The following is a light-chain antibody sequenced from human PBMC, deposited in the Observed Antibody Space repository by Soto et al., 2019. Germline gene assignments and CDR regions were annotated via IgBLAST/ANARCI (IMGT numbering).Light chain of an antibody. CDR1: QSVSSSF. J-gene: IGKJ3*01. CDR2: GAS. V-gene: IGKV3-20*01. Sequence: EIVLTQSPGTLSLSPGERDTLSCRASQSVSSSFLAWYQQRPGQAPRLLIFGASYRATGIPDRFSGSGSGTDFTLTISRLEPEDFAVYYCQHYGNSPPEYTFGPGTNVDSK. CDR3: QHYGNSPPEYT.